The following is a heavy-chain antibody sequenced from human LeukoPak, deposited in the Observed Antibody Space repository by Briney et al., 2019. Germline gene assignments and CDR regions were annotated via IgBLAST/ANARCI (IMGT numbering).Heavy chain of an antibody. V-gene: IGHV3-53*01. D-gene: IGHD6-25*01. CDR3: ASYNQRLSNWFFDL. Sequence: GSLRLSCAVSGFIVNNKYMTWVRQAPAKGLEWVSVIYEGGSSDYADSVKGRFSVSRDDSKNTVYLQMNSLRAEDTALYYCASYNQRLSNWFFDLWGRGTLVTVSS. CDR1: GFIVNNKY. J-gene: IGHJ2*01. CDR2: IYEGGSS.